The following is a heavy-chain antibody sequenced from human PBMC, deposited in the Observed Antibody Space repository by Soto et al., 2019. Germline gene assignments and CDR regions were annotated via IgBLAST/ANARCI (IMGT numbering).Heavy chain of an antibody. Sequence: QVQLVQSGAEVKKPGASVKVSCKASGYTFTGYGISWVRQAPGQGLEWMGWISAYNGNTNYAQKLQGRVTMTTDTSTSTAYMELRSLRSDDTAVYYCASSGDYDFWSGRPWNYWGQGTLVTVSS. CDR1: GYTFTGYG. D-gene: IGHD3-3*01. V-gene: IGHV1-18*01. CDR3: ASSGDYDFWSGRPWNY. J-gene: IGHJ4*02. CDR2: ISAYNGNT.